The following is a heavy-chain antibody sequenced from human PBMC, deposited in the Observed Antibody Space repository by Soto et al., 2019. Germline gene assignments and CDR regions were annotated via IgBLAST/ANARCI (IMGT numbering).Heavy chain of an antibody. CDR1: GGTFSSYT. CDR3: ARGGTTVTRTPPYWFDP. V-gene: IGHV1-69*02. Sequence: QVQLVQSGAEVKKPGSSVKVSCKASGGTFSSYTISWVRQAPGQGLEWMGRIIPILGIANYAQKFQGRVTITADKSTSTAYMELSSLRSEDTAVYYCARGGTTVTRTPPYWFDPWGQGTLVTVSS. D-gene: IGHD4-4*01. CDR2: IIPILGIA. J-gene: IGHJ5*02.